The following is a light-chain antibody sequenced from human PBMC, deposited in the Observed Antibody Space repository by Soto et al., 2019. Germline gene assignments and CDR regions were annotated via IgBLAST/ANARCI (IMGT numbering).Light chain of an antibody. Sequence: DIQMTQSPSSLSASVGDTVTITCRASQGIIDYLAWYQQRPGKVPKLLIYAASTLQTGVPPRFSGSGAGTDFTLTISSLQPEDVGSYYCQKYDTAPQTFGQGTRVEIK. CDR2: AAS. CDR1: QGIIDY. CDR3: QKYDTAPQT. V-gene: IGKV1-27*01. J-gene: IGKJ1*01.